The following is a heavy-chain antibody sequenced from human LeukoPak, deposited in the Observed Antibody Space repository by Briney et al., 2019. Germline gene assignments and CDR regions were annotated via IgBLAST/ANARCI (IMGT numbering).Heavy chain of an antibody. V-gene: IGHV4-59*01. CDR2: IYYSGST. CDR1: GGSISSYY. CDR3: ARSGVSKSKAIIVVPEVWFDP. Sequence: SETLSLTCTVSGGSISSYYWSWIRQPPGKGLEWIGYIYYSGSTNYNPSLTGRVAMSVDTSTNQFSLNLTSVTAEDTAVYYCARSGVSKSKAIIVVPEVWFDPWGQGTLVTVSS. J-gene: IGHJ5*02. D-gene: IGHD3-22*01.